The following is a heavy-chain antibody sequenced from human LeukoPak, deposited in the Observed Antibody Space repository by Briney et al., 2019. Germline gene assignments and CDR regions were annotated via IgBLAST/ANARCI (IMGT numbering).Heavy chain of an antibody. D-gene: IGHD3-22*01. Sequence: GGSLRLSCAASGFTFSSYGMHWVRQAPGKGLEWVAFIRYDGSNKYYVGSVKGRFTISRDNSKNTLYLQMNSLRAEDTAVYYCARDGLPMIVVVITPYYFDYWGQGTLVTVSS. CDR3: ARDGLPMIVVVITPYYFDY. V-gene: IGHV3-30*02. CDR2: IRYDGSNK. CDR1: GFTFSSYG. J-gene: IGHJ4*02.